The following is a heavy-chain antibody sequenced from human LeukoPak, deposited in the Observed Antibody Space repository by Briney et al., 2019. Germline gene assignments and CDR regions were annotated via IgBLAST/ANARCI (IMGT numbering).Heavy chain of an antibody. CDR2: IKQDGSGK. Sequence: GGSLRLSCAASGFTFSSYWMSWVRQAPGKGLEWVANIKQDGSGKYYVDSVKGRFTISRDNAKNSLYLQMNSLRAEDTAVYYCARPLIDCSSTSCYTPHWFDPWGQGTLVTVSS. V-gene: IGHV3-7*01. J-gene: IGHJ5*02. CDR3: ARPLIDCSSTSCYTPHWFDP. D-gene: IGHD2-2*02. CDR1: GFTFSSYW.